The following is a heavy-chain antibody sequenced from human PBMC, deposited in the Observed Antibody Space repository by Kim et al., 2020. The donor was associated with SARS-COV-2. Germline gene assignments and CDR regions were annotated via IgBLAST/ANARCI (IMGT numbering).Heavy chain of an antibody. V-gene: IGHV4-59*08. CDR2: VHIGGTT. CDR3: ARHPGASFDY. J-gene: IGHJ4*02. D-gene: IGHD3-10*01. Sequence: SETLSLTCTFSGGSLNSFYLSWIRQAPGKGLEWIGSVHIGGTTYYNSSLKSRVTLSLDTSKSHFSLWLTSVTAADSAVYYCARHPGASFDYWGPEMSVTVSS. CDR1: GGSLNSFY.